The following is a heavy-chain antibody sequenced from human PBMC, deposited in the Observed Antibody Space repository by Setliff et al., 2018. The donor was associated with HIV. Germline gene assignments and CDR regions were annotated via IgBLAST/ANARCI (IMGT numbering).Heavy chain of an antibody. CDR3: ARVGSGWSTFDY. D-gene: IGHD6-13*01. Sequence: ASVKVSCKASGYTFTNYAISWVRQAPGQGLEWMGWFNTETGNPMYAQGFRGRFVFSLDTSVSTAFLQINRLKAEDTAKYYCARVGSGWSTFDYWGQGALVTVSS. V-gene: IGHV7-4-1*02. CDR1: GYTFTNYA. J-gene: IGHJ4*02. CDR2: FNTETGNP.